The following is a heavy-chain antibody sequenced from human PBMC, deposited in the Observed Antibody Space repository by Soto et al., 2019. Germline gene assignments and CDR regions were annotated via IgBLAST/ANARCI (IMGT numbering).Heavy chain of an antibody. Sequence: ASVKVSCKASGYTFTSYDINWLRQATGQGLEWMGWMNPNSGNTGYAQKFQGRVTMTRNTSISTAYMELSSLRSEDTAVYYCARGYAARNYYYYGMDVWGQGTTVTVSS. CDR3: ARGYAARNYYYYGMDV. D-gene: IGHD6-6*01. J-gene: IGHJ6*02. V-gene: IGHV1-8*01. CDR1: GYTFTSYD. CDR2: MNPNSGNT.